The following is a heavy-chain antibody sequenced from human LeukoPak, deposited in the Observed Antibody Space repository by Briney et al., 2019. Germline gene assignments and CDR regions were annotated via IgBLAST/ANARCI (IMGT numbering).Heavy chain of an antibody. CDR1: GFIFSSYG. Sequence: GGSLRLSCAASGFIFSSYGMNWVRQAPGKGLEWVSYISSSSSTIYYADSVKGRFTISRDNAKNSLYLQMNSLRAEDTAVYYCARVCSSGWFDYWGQGTLVTVSS. CDR2: ISSSSSTI. D-gene: IGHD6-19*01. CDR3: ARVCSSGWFDY. J-gene: IGHJ4*02. V-gene: IGHV3-48*01.